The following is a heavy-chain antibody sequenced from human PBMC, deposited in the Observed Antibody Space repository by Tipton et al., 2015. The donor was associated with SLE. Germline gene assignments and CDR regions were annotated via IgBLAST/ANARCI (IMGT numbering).Heavy chain of an antibody. Sequence: SLRLSCAASGFTFRNVWMSWVRQSPEKGLEWVSSISGSDGSTYYADSVKGRFTISRDNSKNTLYLQMNSLRAEDTAVYYCARRNSESGAFDMWGQGTLVTVSS. V-gene: IGHV3-23*01. CDR1: GFTFRNVW. D-gene: IGHD3-10*01. CDR3: ARRNSESGAFDM. CDR2: ISGSDGST. J-gene: IGHJ3*02.